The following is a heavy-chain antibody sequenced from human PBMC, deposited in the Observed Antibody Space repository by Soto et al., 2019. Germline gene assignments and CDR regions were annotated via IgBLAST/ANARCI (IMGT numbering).Heavy chain of an antibody. J-gene: IGHJ4*02. D-gene: IGHD3-3*01. CDR1: GFTLSSYS. CDR3: ARDSKTWRGYPIDS. V-gene: IGHV3-48*02. Sequence: EVQLVESGGGLVQPGGSLRLSCAASGFTLSSYSMNWVRQAPGKGLEWVSFITSSSSTIYYADSVKGRFTISRDNAKNSLYLQMNSLRDEDTAVYYCARDSKTWRGYPIDSWGQGTLVTVSS. CDR2: ITSSSSTI.